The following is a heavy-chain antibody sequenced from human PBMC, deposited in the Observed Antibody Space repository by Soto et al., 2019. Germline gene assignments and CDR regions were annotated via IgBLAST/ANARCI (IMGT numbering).Heavy chain of an antibody. V-gene: IGHV3-74*01. D-gene: IGHD2-2*01. CDR2: ISSDGSST. Sequence: EVQLVESGGGLVQPGGSLRLSCAASGFTLSNYWMHWARQAPGKGLVWVSRISSDGSSTNYADSVKGRFTISRDNAKNTLHLQMNSLRAEDTAVYYCARVHYCSSSSCYRYFDSWGQGTLVTVSS. CDR1: GFTLSNYW. CDR3: ARVHYCSSSSCYRYFDS. J-gene: IGHJ4*02.